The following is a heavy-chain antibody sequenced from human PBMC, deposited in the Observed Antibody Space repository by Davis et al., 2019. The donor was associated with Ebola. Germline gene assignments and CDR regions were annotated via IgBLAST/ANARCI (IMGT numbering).Heavy chain of an antibody. D-gene: IGHD1-26*01. CDR3: ARWKSGSYRYYYYGMDV. CDR1: GYTFASYG. J-gene: IGHJ6*02. Sequence: ASVKVSCKASGYTFASYGISWVRQAPGQGLEWMGWISAYNGNTNYAQKLQGRVTMTTDTSTSTAYMELRSLRSDDTAVYYCARWKSGSYRYYYYGMDVWGQGTTVTVSS. V-gene: IGHV1-18*01. CDR2: ISAYNGNT.